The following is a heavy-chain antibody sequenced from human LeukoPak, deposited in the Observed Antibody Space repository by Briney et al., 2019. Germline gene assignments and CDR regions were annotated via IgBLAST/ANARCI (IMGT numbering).Heavy chain of an antibody. D-gene: IGHD5-24*01. Sequence: SETLSLTCTVSGGSISSGGYYWSWIRQHPGKGLEWIGYIYYSGSTYYNPSLKSRVTISVDTSKNQFSLQLNSVTPEDTAVYYCARNRLWLQSDFDYWGQGTLVTVSS. CDR3: ARNRLWLQSDFDY. J-gene: IGHJ4*02. CDR2: IYYSGST. V-gene: IGHV4-31*03. CDR1: GGSISSGGYY.